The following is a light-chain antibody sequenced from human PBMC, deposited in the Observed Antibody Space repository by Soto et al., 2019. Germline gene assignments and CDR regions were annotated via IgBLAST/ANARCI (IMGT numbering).Light chain of an antibody. Sequence: QSVLTQPASVSGSPGQSITISCTGTTSDVGGYDFVSWYQQYPGKAPKLMIYAVTNRPSGVSSRFSGSKSANTASLTISGLQAEDEADYYCSSYTSSTTWVFGGGTKVTVL. V-gene: IGLV2-14*01. CDR1: TSDVGGYDF. CDR2: AVT. J-gene: IGLJ3*02. CDR3: SSYTSSTTWV.